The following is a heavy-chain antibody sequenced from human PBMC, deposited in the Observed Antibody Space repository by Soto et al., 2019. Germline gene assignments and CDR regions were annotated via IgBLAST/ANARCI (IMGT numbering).Heavy chain of an antibody. J-gene: IGHJ6*02. Sequence: SETLSLTCTVSGGSISSGGYYWSWIRQHPGKGLEWIGYIYYSGSTYYNPSLKSRVTISVDTSKNQFSLKLSSVTAADTAVYYCARELLWFGESQSSYGMDVWGQGTTVTVS. V-gene: IGHV4-31*03. D-gene: IGHD3-10*01. CDR2: IYYSGST. CDR3: ARELLWFGESQSSYGMDV. CDR1: GGSISSGGYY.